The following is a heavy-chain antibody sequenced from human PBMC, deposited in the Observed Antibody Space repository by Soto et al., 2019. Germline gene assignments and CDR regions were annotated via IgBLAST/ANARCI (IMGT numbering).Heavy chain of an antibody. J-gene: IGHJ4*02. CDR1: GGSVNSHY. CDR2: ISYSRGS. Sequence: SETLSLTCTVSGGSVNSHYWSWIRQSPGKGLEWIGYISYSRGSNYNPSLKSRVSISLDTSKNQFSLKLSSVTAADTAVYYCARSGPHGLPITGLDYWGQGTLVTVSS. D-gene: IGHD4-17*01. CDR3: ARSGPHGLPITGLDY. V-gene: IGHV4-59*02.